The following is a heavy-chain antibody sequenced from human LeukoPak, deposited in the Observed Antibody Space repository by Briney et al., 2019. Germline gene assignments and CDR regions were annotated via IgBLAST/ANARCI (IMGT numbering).Heavy chain of an antibody. V-gene: IGHV4-4*09. Sequence: SETLSLTCTVSGTFASGFYWTWLRQPPGKGLEWIGFIYSTGTTSYNSSLQSRVTMSVDTSKNQFSLKLKSVIAADTAIYYCAGRWRGTLDYWGQGTLVAVSS. J-gene: IGHJ4*02. CDR1: GTFASGFY. D-gene: IGHD5-24*01. CDR3: AGRWRGTLDY. CDR2: IYSTGTT.